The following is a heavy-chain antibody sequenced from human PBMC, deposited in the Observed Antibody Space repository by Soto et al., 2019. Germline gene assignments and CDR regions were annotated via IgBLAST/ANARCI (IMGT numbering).Heavy chain of an antibody. J-gene: IGHJ3*02. CDR1: GFTFSNAW. D-gene: IGHD3-22*01. Sequence: GGSLRLSCAASGFTFSNAWMNWVRQAPGKGLEWVGRIKSKTDGGTTDYAAPVKGRFTISRDDSKNTLYLQMNSLKTEDTAVYYCTTGSGYFRAQGAFYIWGQGTMVTVS. CDR3: TTGSGYFRAQGAFYI. CDR2: IKSKTDGGTT. V-gene: IGHV3-15*07.